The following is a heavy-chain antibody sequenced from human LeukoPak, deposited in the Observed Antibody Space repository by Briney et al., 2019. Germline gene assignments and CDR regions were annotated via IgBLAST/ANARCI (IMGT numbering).Heavy chain of an antibody. CDR1: GGSISSSNW. D-gene: IGHD3-16*02. CDR2: INHSGST. CDR3: ARGRYIYGMDV. J-gene: IGHJ6*02. V-gene: IGHV4-4*02. Sequence: SGTLSLTCAVSGGSISSSNWWSWVRQPPGKGLEWIGEINHSGSTNYNPSLKSRVTISVDTSKNQFSLKLSSVTAADTAVYYCARGRYIYGMDVWGQGTTVTVSS.